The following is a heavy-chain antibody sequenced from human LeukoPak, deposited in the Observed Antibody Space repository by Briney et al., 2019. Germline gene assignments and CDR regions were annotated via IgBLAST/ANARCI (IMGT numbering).Heavy chain of an antibody. CDR1: GYTFTGYY. V-gene: IGHV1-2*02. D-gene: IGHD3-22*01. Sequence: ASVKVSCKASGYTFTGYYMHWVRQAPGQGLEWMGWINPNSGGTNYAQKFQGRVTMTRDTSISTAYMELSRLRSDDTAVYHCARGGERYYETFDIWGQGTMVTVPS. CDR3: ARGGERYYETFDI. J-gene: IGHJ3*02. CDR2: INPNSGGT.